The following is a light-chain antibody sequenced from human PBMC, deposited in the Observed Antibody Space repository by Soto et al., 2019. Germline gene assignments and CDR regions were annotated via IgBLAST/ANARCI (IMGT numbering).Light chain of an antibody. CDR2: EVS. V-gene: IGLV2-8*01. CDR1: ISDVGDYNY. CDR3: SSYTGSNSNVI. Sequence: QSALTQAPSASGSPGQSVTISCTGTISDVGDYNYVSWYQLHPGKAPKLMIYEVSKRPSGVPDRFSGSKSGNTASLTVSGLQAEDEADYYCSSYTGSNSNVIFGGGTKLTVL. J-gene: IGLJ2*01.